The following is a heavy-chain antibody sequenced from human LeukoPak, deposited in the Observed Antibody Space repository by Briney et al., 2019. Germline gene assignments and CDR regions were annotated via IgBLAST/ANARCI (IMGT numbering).Heavy chain of an antibody. V-gene: IGHV1-69*05. J-gene: IGHJ6*03. CDR2: IIPIFGTA. Sequence: SVKVSCKASGGTFSSYAISWVRQAPGQGLEWMGRIIPIFGTANYAQKFQGRVTITTDGSTSTAYMELSSLRSEDTAVYYCARERRWIREFYYXYMDXXGKGXTVTV. CDR3: ARERRWIREFYYXYMDX. CDR1: GGTFSSYA. D-gene: IGHD5-18*01.